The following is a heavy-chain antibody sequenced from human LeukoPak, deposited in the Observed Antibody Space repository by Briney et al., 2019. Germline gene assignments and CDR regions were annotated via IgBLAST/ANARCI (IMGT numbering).Heavy chain of an antibody. Sequence: SETLPLTCTVSGGSITNYYWSWIRQPPGKGLEWIGFIYYSGRTNYNPSFRSRVTISVDTSKNQFSLKMRYVTAADTAVYYCARDGSGSSNYDYNGMDVWGQGTTVTVSS. D-gene: IGHD3-10*01. V-gene: IGHV4-59*01. CDR3: ARDGSGSSNYDYNGMDV. CDR2: IYYSGRT. J-gene: IGHJ6*02. CDR1: GGSITNYY.